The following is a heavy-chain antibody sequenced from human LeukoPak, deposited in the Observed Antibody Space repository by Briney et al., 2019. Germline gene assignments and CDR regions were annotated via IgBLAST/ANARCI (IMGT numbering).Heavy chain of an antibody. V-gene: IGHV3-53*01. CDR1: GFTVSSNY. D-gene: IGHD3-16*01. CDR3: STAMVTFGVDY. J-gene: IGHJ4*02. CDR2: IYSGGST. Sequence: QSGGSLRLSCAASGFTVSSNYMGWVRQAPGKGLEWVSVIYSGGSTYYADSVKGRFTISRDNSKNTLYLQMNSLRAEDTAVYYCSTAMVTFGVDYWGQGTLVTVSS.